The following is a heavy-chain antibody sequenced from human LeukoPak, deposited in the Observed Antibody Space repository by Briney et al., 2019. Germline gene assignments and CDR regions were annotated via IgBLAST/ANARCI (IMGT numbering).Heavy chain of an antibody. Sequence: SETLSLTCTVSGASISSFHWTWIRQPAGKGLEWTGLIYSSGSTIYNPSLKSRVAMSVDMTKNQLSPKLSSVTAADTAMYYCARKDGDYWGQGTLVTVSS. J-gene: IGHJ4*02. CDR2: IYSSGST. CDR1: GASISSFH. V-gene: IGHV4-4*07. CDR3: ARKDGDY.